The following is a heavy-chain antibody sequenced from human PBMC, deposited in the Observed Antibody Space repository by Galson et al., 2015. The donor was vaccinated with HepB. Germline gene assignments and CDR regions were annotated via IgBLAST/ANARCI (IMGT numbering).Heavy chain of an antibody. Sequence: SLRLSCAASGFTFSLYTMHWVRQTPGKGLEYVSAISSNGGSTYYADSVKGRFTISRDNSKNTLYLQMSSLRPEDTAVYYCVKNGRAARWNAEVHFDYWGQGTLVTVSS. V-gene: IGHV3-64D*06. J-gene: IGHJ4*02. CDR2: ISSNGGST. CDR1: GFTFSLYT. D-gene: IGHD6-6*01. CDR3: VKNGRAARWNAEVHFDY.